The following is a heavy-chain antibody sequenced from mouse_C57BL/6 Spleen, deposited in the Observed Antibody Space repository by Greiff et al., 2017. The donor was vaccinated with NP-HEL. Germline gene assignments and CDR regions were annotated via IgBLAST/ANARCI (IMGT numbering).Heavy chain of an antibody. D-gene: IGHD2-4*01. V-gene: IGHV1-22*01. CDR1: GYTFTDYN. Sequence: EVQLQQSGPELVKPGASVKMSCKASGYTFTDYNMHWVKQSHGKSLEWIGYINPNNGGTSYNQKFKGKATLTVNKSSSTAYMELRSLTSEDSAVYYCARSYDYDSWFAYWGQGTLVTVSA. CDR3: ARSYDYDSWFAY. CDR2: INPNNGGT. J-gene: IGHJ3*01.